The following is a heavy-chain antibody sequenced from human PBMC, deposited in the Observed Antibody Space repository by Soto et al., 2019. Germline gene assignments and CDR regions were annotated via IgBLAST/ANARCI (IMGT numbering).Heavy chain of an antibody. CDR3: AHTAYSGTYDFDS. D-gene: IGHD1-26*01. V-gene: IGHV2-5*01. Sequence: QITVKESGPTLVKPTQTLTVTCSFSGFSLTTSAAGVGWIRQTPGKALEWLAVIYGHGNEQYSPSLNNRLTISKDPSKNQVGLTMANMDPVDPAAYYCAHTAYSGTYDFDSWGQGTLVTVSS. CDR2: IYGHGNE. J-gene: IGHJ4*02. CDR1: GFSLTTSAAG.